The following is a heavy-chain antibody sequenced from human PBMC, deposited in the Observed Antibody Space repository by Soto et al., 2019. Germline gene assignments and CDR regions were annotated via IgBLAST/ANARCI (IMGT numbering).Heavy chain of an antibody. Sequence: SETLSLTCAVDGGSFRGYYWSWIRQPPGKGLEWIGEINHSGSTNYNPSLKSRVTISVDTSKNQFSLKLSSVTAADTAVYYCARGPGQQLVLPVLSYYYYGMDVWGQGTTVTVSS. CDR2: INHSGST. D-gene: IGHD6-13*01. V-gene: IGHV4-34*01. CDR3: ARGPGQQLVLPVLSYYYYGMDV. J-gene: IGHJ6*02. CDR1: GGSFRGYY.